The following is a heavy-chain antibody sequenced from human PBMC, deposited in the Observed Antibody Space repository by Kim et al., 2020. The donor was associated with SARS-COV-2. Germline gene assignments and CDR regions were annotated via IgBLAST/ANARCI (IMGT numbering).Heavy chain of an antibody. J-gene: IGHJ4*02. CDR3: ASTWGYYGSGSYFHY. Sequence: PSLKSRVTISVDTSKNQFSLKLSSVTAADTAVYYCASTWGYYGSGSYFHYWGQGTLVTVSS. V-gene: IGHV4-59*01. D-gene: IGHD3-10*01.